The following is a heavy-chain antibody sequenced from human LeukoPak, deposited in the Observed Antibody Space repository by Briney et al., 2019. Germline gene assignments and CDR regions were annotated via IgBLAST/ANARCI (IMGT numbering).Heavy chain of an antibody. CDR3: AKDTGDGYSVAYFDY. V-gene: IGHV3-9*03. J-gene: IGHJ4*02. D-gene: IGHD5-24*01. CDR1: GFTFDDYA. Sequence: SLRLSCAASGFTFDDYAMHWVRQAPREGLEWVSGISWNSGSIGYADPVKGRFTISRDNAKNSLYLQMNSLRAEDMALYYCAKDTGDGYSVAYFDYWGQGTLVTVSS. CDR2: ISWNSGSI.